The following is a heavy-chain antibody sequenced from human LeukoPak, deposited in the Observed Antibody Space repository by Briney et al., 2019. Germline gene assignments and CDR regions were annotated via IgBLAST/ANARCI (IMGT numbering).Heavy chain of an antibody. Sequence: SETLPLTCAVYGGSFSGYYWSWIRQPPGKGLEWIGEINHSGSTNYNPSLKSRVTISVDTSENQFSLKLSSVTAADTAVYYCASSGQYSSSWVSDYWGQGTLVTVSS. D-gene: IGHD6-13*01. CDR2: INHSGST. V-gene: IGHV4-34*01. J-gene: IGHJ4*02. CDR1: GGSFSGYY. CDR3: ASSGQYSSSWVSDY.